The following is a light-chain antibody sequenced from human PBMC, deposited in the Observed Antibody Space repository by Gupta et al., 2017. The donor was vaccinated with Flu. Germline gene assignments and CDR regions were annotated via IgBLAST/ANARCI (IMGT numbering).Light chain of an antibody. V-gene: IGLV2-14*01. CDR3: GSSKTSSTHVVV. Sequence: QSPLTQPASVSGSPGQSITVSCTGTSSDVGGYNYVSWYQQHPGKAPTLMIFVFSNRRSGVSHRFSGCKTGNTGALTISALQAEDEADYYYGSSKTSSTHVVVFGGGTKLT. CDR2: VFS. CDR1: SSDVGGYNY. J-gene: IGLJ2*01.